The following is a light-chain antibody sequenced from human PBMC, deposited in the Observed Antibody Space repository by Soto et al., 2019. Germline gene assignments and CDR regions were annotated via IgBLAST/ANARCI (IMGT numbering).Light chain of an antibody. Sequence: DIQMTQSPSSVSASVGDRVTITCRASQGIGSWLAWYQQKPGKAPKLLIYTASSLQSGAPSRFSGSGYGTDFTLPIGSLQPEDLATYYCQQANSFPWTFGQGTRVEIK. CDR1: QGIGSW. CDR3: QQANSFPWT. V-gene: IGKV1-12*01. CDR2: TAS. J-gene: IGKJ1*01.